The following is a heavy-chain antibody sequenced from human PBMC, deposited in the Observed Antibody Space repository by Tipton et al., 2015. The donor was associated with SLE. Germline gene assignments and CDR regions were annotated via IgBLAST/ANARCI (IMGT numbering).Heavy chain of an antibody. J-gene: IGHJ4*02. D-gene: IGHD1-7*01. V-gene: IGHV4-59*11. Sequence: TLSLTCTVSGGSISSHYWSWIRQPPEKGLEWIGYIYYSGSTNYSPSLKSRVTISVDTSKNQFSLKLSSVTAADTAVYYCARFGTVFDYWGQGTLVTVSS. CDR2: IYYSGST. CDR1: GGSISSHY. CDR3: ARFGTVFDY.